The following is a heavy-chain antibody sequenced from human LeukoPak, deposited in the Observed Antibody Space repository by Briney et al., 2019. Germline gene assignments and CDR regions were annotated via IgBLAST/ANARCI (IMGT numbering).Heavy chain of an antibody. CDR2: ITSSGSTI. J-gene: IGHJ3*02. D-gene: IGHD3-10*01. CDR3: ARDRSSGGAFDI. V-gene: IGHV3-11*01. Sequence: PGGSLRLSCAGSGFAFGDYYMTWIRQAPGKGLEWISYITSSGSTIHYADSVKGRFTISRDNAKDSVYLEMNDLRLEDTALYYCARDRSSGGAFDIWGRGTMVTVSS. CDR1: GFAFGDYY.